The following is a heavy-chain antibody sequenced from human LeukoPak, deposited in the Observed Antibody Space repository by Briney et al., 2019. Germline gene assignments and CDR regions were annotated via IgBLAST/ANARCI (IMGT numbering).Heavy chain of an antibody. CDR2: ISGSGGST. V-gene: IGHV3-23*01. CDR1: GFTFSSYA. CDR3: ARLRSYGEVGDY. Sequence: GGSLRLSCAASGFTFSSYAMSWVRQAPGKGLEWVSAISGSGGSTYYAVSVKGRFTISRDNSKNTLYLQMNSLRAEDTAVYYCARLRSYGEVGDYWGQGTLVTASS. J-gene: IGHJ4*02. D-gene: IGHD4-17*01.